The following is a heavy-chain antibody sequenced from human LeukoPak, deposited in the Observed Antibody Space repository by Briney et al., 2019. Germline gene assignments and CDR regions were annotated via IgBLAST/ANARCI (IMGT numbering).Heavy chain of an antibody. J-gene: IGHJ4*02. CDR1: GGSISSYY. CDR3: ARGDTAMVTLIDY. CDR2: IYYSGST. Sequence: PSETLSLTCTVSGGSISSYYWSWIRQPPGKGLEWIGYIYYSGSTNYNPSLKSRVTISVDKSKNQFSLKLSSVPASATAVFYCARGDTAMVTLIDYWGQGTLVTVSS. V-gene: IGHV4-59*01. D-gene: IGHD5-18*01.